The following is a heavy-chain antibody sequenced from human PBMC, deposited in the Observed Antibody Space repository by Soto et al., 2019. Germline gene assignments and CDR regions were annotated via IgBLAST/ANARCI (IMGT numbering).Heavy chain of an antibody. CDR1: MDTFTSYY. V-gene: IGHV1-46*01. D-gene: IGHD1-26*01. J-gene: IGHJ5*02. CDR2: INPHGGST. Sequence: GXSVKGSCKAPMDTFTSYYRNWVRQAPGQGLEWMGVINPHGGSTAYAQKFKGRVTLTRDTSASTVYMEVSSLTSEDTAMYYCARSSGGNFGIIIEGTNWFAPWGQGTLVTVSS. CDR3: ARSSGGNFGIIIEGTNWFAP.